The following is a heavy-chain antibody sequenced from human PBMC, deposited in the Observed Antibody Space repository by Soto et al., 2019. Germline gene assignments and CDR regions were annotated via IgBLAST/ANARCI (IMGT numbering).Heavy chain of an antibody. V-gene: IGHV4-59*12. CDR3: ARSFYGSGKGGMDV. D-gene: IGHD3-10*01. Sequence: SETLSLTCTVSGGSISSYYWSWIRQPPGKGLEWIGYIYYSGSTNYNPSLKSRVTISVDTSKNQFSLKLSSVTAADTAVYYCARSFYGSGKGGMDVWGQGTTVTVSS. CDR2: IYYSGST. J-gene: IGHJ6*02. CDR1: GGSISSYY.